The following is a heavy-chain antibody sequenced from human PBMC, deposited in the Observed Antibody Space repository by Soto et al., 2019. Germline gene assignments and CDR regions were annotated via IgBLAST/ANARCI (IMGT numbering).Heavy chain of an antibody. J-gene: IGHJ3*02. CDR1: GYSFTSYW. V-gene: IGHV5-51*01. CDR3: ARPSIPGTLRGGFDI. CDR2: IYPGDSDT. Sequence: GGSLRLSCKASGYSFTSYWIGWVRQMPGKGLEWMGIIYPGDSDTRYSPSFQGQVTISADKSINTAYLQWSSLKASDSAIYYCARPSIPGTLRGGFDIWGQGTMVTVSS. D-gene: IGHD1-20*01.